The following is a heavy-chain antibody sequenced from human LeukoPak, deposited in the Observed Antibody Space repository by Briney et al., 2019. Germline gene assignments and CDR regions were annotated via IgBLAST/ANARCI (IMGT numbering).Heavy chain of an antibody. V-gene: IGHV3-9*01. CDR3: VRASSGWYSWYFDL. CDR1: GFTFDDYA. CDR2: ISWNSGSI. J-gene: IGHJ2*01. Sequence: PGGSLRLSCAASGFTFDDYAMHWVRQAPGKGLEWVSGISWNSGSIGYADSVKGRFTISRDNAKNTLFLQTNSLGAEDTGVYYCVRASSGWYSWYFDLWGRGTLVTVSS. D-gene: IGHD6-19*01.